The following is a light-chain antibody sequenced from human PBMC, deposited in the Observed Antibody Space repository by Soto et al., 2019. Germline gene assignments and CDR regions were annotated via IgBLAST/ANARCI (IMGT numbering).Light chain of an antibody. V-gene: IGKV1-5*03. CDR2: KAS. CDR1: QSISSW. CDR3: QQSYSTHRLT. J-gene: IGKJ5*01. Sequence: DFQMTQSPSTLSASVGDRVTITCRAIQSISSWLAWYQQKPGKAPKLLIYKASTLESGVPSRFSGSGSGTDFTLTISSLQHEDFANYYCQQSYSTHRLTCGGGTRLENK.